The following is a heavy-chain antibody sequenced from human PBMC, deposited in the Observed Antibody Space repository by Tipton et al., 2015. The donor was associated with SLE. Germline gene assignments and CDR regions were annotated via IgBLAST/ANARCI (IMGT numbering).Heavy chain of an antibody. Sequence: TLSLTCTVSGGSVSSGGYYWSWIRQHPGKGLEWIGYIYNTVNTYYNPSLTSRVTISDDTSKNQFSLTLSSVTAADTAIYYCARFGRSAAMDGFDRSGQGTLVGVSP. CDR2: IYNTVNT. CDR3: ARFGRSAAMDGFDR. J-gene: IGHJ5*02. CDR1: GGSVSSGGYY. D-gene: IGHD2-2*01. V-gene: IGHV4-31*03.